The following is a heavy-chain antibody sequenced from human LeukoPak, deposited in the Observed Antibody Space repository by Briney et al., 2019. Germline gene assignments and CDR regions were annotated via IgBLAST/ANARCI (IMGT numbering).Heavy chain of an antibody. J-gene: IGHJ4*02. Sequence: GGSLRLSCAASGFTFSSYWMNWVRQAPGKGLEWVSSISSSSSYIYYADSVKGRFTISRDNAKNSLYLQMNSLRAEDTAVYYCARGGPYNWNDGGYYFDYWGQGTLVTVSS. CDR1: GFTFSSYW. D-gene: IGHD1-20*01. CDR2: ISSSSSYI. CDR3: ARGGPYNWNDGGYYFDY. V-gene: IGHV3-21*01.